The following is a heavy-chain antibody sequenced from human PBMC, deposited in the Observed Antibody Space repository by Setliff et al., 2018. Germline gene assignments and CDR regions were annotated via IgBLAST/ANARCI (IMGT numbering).Heavy chain of an antibody. CDR1: GFTFSDHF. CDR3: ARDREGAADS. V-gene: IGHV3-72*01. D-gene: IGHD1-26*01. Sequence: PGGSLRLSCAASGFTFSDHFMDWVRQAPGKGLEWVARIRNRANTYTTNYAASVIGRFTISRDDSKNSLFLQMSSLTAEDTAVYYCARDREGAADSWGLGTLVTSPQ. J-gene: IGHJ4*02. CDR2: IRNRANTYTT.